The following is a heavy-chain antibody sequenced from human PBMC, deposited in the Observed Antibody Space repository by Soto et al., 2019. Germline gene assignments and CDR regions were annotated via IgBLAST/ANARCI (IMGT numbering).Heavy chain of an antibody. J-gene: IGHJ5*02. CDR2: ISAYNGNT. D-gene: IGHD3-16*01. V-gene: IGHV1-18*01. Sequence: AAGKVSGKDSGYTFTNYGIGWVRQAPGQGLEWMGWISAYNGNTNYAQKLQGRVTMTTDTSTSTAYMELRSLRSDDTAVYYCARVIDGGHNWFAPWGQGTLVTVSA. CDR1: GYTFTNYG. CDR3: ARVIDGGHNWFAP.